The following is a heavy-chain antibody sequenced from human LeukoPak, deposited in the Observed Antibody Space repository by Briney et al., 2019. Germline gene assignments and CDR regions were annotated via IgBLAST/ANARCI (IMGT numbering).Heavy chain of an antibody. V-gene: IGHV4-59*01. CDR3: ARGAGWYIY. D-gene: IGHD6-19*01. J-gene: IGHJ4*02. Sequence: SETLSLTCSVSGGSISSYYWSWIRQSPENGLEWIGYIYNSGNTNYNLFLKRRVTISADTSKTQFSLKLTSVTAADTAVYYCARGAGWYIYWGQGTLVTVSS. CDR2: IYNSGNT. CDR1: GGSISSYY.